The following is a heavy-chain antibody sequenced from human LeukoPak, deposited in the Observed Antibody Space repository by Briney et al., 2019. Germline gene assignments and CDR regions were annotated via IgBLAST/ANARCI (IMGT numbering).Heavy chain of an antibody. CDR2: INPNSGGT. CDR3: ARDRYYYDSSGYLFDY. J-gene: IGHJ4*02. D-gene: IGHD3-22*01. CDR1: GYTFTGYY. V-gene: IGHV1-2*02. Sequence: ASVKVSCNASGYTFTGYYMHWVRQAPGQGLEWMGWINPNSGGTNYAQTFQGRVTMTRDTSISTAYMELSRLRSDDTAVYYCARDRYYYDSSGYLFDYWGQGTLVTVSS.